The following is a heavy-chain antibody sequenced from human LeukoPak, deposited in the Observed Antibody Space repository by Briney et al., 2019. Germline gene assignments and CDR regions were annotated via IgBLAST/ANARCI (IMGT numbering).Heavy chain of an antibody. J-gene: IGHJ4*02. D-gene: IGHD5-18*01. Sequence: PGGSLRLSCAASGFTFSSYGMHWVRQAPGKGLEWVAVISYDGSNKYYADSVKGRFTISRDNSKNTLYLQMNSLRAVDTAVYYCAKDSGGYSYGFGDYWGQGTLVTVSS. CDR3: AKDSGGYSYGFGDY. CDR1: GFTFSSYG. V-gene: IGHV3-30*18. CDR2: ISYDGSNK.